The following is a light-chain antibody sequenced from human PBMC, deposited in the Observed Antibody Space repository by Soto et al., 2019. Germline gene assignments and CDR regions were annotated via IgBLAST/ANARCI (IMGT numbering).Light chain of an antibody. CDR2: NVS. CDR1: ESLSGW. V-gene: IGKV1-5*03. Sequence: DIKMTQSPSTLAASFGDRVTITCRASESLSGWLAWYQQKPGKAHRLLIHNVSHLESGVPSRFSGSASGTEFTLTITSLEADDCASYYCQQYITYPWKFGQGTRVEIK. J-gene: IGKJ1*01. CDR3: QQYITYPWK.